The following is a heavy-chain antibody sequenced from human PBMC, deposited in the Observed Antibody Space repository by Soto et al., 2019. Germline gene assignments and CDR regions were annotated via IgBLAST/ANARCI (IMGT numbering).Heavy chain of an antibody. D-gene: IGHD3-22*01. Sequence: GESLKISCEVSGFTFSAYCMHWGRQAPGKGLEWVAAISHDGTNKNYGDSVKGRFTISRDNSKKTLYLQMNSLRPEDTALYYCAKDEYYYSRSGYYIFDSWGQGTLVTVSS. CDR2: ISHDGTNK. V-gene: IGHV3-30*18. CDR1: GFTFSAYC. CDR3: AKDEYYYSRSGYYIFDS. J-gene: IGHJ4*02.